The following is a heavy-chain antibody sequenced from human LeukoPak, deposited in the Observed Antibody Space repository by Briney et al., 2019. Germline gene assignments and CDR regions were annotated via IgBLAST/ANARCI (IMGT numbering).Heavy chain of an antibody. CDR1: GFTFSSYA. Sequence: GGSLRLSCAASGFTFSSYAMSWVRQAPGKGLEWVSAISGSGGSTYYADSVKGRFTISRDNSKNTLYLQMNSLRAEDTAVYYCAKGQAYTYGSPPYYYGMDVWGQGTTVTVSS. V-gene: IGHV3-23*01. CDR2: ISGSGGST. CDR3: AKGQAYTYGSPPYYYGMDV. D-gene: IGHD5-18*01. J-gene: IGHJ6*02.